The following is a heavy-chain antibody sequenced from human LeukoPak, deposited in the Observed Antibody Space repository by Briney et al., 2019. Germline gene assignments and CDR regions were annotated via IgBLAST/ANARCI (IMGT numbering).Heavy chain of an antibody. Sequence: SETLSLTCAVSGGSISSGGYSWSWIRQPPGQGLEWIGYIYHSGSTYYNPSLKSRVTISVDRSKNQFSLKLSSVTAADTAVYYCARDSLAAASAHYYGMDVWGQGTTVTVSS. CDR3: ARDSLAAASAHYYGMDV. V-gene: IGHV4-30-2*01. J-gene: IGHJ6*02. CDR2: IYHSGST. CDR1: GGSISSGGYS. D-gene: IGHD6-13*01.